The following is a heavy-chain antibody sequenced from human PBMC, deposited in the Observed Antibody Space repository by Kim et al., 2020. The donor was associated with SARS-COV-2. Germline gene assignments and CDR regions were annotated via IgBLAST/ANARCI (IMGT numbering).Heavy chain of an antibody. CDR3: ARGYYYDSSGPYYYYYGM. Sequence: SETLSLTCAVYGGSFSGYYWSWIRQPPGKGLEWIGEINHSGSTNYKPSLKSRVTISVDTSKNQFSLKLSSVTAADTAVYYCARGYYYDSSGPYYYYYGM. CDR2: INHSGST. V-gene: IGHV4-34*01. D-gene: IGHD3-22*01. J-gene: IGHJ6*01. CDR1: GGSFSGYY.